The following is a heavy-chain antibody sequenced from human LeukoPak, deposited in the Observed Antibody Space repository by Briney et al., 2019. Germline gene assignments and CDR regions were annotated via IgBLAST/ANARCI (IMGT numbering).Heavy chain of an antibody. J-gene: IGHJ4*02. CDR1: GGSISSYY. CDR2: IYYSGST. CDR3: ARSHSGSYRVVDY. V-gene: IGHV4-59*01. D-gene: IGHD1-26*01. Sequence: PSETLSLTCTVSGGSISSYYWSWIQQPPGKGLEWIGYIYYSGSTNYNPSLKSRVTISVDTSKNQFSLKLSSVTAADTAVYYCARSHSGSYRVVDYWGQGTLVTVSS.